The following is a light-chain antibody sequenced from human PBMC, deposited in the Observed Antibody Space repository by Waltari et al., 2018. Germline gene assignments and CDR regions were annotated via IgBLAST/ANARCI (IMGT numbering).Light chain of an antibody. V-gene: IGLV1-40*01. CDR3: QSHDSSLSGFV. Sequence: QSVLTQPPSVSGAPGQRVTISCTGSSSNIGAGNDVNWYQHLPGTAPKLLIYGNSNRPSGVPDRVFGSKSGTSASLAITGLQAEDEADYYCQSHDSSLSGFVFGTGTKVTVL. J-gene: IGLJ1*01. CDR1: SSNIGAGND. CDR2: GNS.